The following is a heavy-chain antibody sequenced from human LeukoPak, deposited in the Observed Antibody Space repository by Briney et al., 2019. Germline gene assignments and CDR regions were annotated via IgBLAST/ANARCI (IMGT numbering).Heavy chain of an antibody. CDR1: GGSLSSGGYY. CDR3: ARIAVAALEYFQH. CDR2: INHSGST. Sequence: SETLSLTCTVSGGSLSSGGYYWSWLRQPPGKGLEWIGEINHSGSTNYNPSLKSRVTISVDTSKNQFSLKLSSVTAADTAVYYCARIAVAALEYFQHWGQGTLVTVSS. V-gene: IGHV4-34*01. D-gene: IGHD6-19*01. J-gene: IGHJ1*01.